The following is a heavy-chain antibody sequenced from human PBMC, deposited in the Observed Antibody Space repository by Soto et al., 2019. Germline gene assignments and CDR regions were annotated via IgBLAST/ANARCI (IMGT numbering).Heavy chain of an antibody. CDR1: GYSFTSHW. Sequence: PGESLKISCKGSGYSFTSHWIGWMRRMPGKGLEWMGIIHPYDSETRYSPSFQGQVTFSVDKTISTAYLQWSSLKASDTAMYYCARQHRDYYHYDFDTWGQGTRFPVSS. D-gene: IGHD3-22*01. J-gene: IGHJ3*02. CDR2: IHPYDSET. V-gene: IGHV5-51*01. CDR3: ARQHRDYYHYDFDT.